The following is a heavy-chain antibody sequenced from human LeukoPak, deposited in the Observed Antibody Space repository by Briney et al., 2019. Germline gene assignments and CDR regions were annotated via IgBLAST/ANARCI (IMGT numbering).Heavy chain of an antibody. Sequence: SETLSLTCTVSGGSISSSSYYWGWIRQPPGKGLEWIGSIYYSGSTYYNPSLKSRVTISVDTSKNQFSLKLSSVTAADTAVYYCARDSSRRVGYNYWGQGTLVTVSS. V-gene: IGHV4-39*02. CDR1: GGSISSSSYY. CDR2: IYYSGST. D-gene: IGHD5-24*01. CDR3: ARDSSRRVGYNY. J-gene: IGHJ4*02.